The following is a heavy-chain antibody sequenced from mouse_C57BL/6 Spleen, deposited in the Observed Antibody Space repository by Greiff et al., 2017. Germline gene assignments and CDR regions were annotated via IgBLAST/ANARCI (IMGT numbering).Heavy chain of an antibody. D-gene: IGHD2-1*01. CDR3: ARSGGNSYYYAMDY. V-gene: IGHV1-9*01. Sequence: VQLLESGAELMKPGASVKLSCKATGFTFTGYWIEWVKQRPGHGLEWIGEFLPGSGSTNYNEKFKGQVTFTADTSTNTAYMQLSSLTTEDSAIDYCARSGGNSYYYAMDYWGQGTSVTVSS. CDR2: FLPGSGST. CDR1: GFTFTGYW. J-gene: IGHJ4*01.